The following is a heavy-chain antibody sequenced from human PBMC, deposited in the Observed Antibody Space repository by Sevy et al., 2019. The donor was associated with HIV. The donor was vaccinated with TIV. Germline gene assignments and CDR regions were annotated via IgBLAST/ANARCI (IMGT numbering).Heavy chain of an antibody. V-gene: IGHV3-7*01. Sequence: GGSLRLSCAASGFTFSSYWMSWVRQAPGKGLEWVANINENSSKKNYVDSVRGRFTISRDNAKNSVYLEMNSLRGEDTGVCYGARRGFHEYWGQGTLVTVSS. CDR2: INENSSKK. CDR1: GFTFSSYW. D-gene: IGHD3-22*01. J-gene: IGHJ4*02. CDR3: ARRGFHEY.